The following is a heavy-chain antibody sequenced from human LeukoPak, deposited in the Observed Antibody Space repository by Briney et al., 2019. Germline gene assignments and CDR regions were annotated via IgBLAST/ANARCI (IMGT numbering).Heavy chain of an antibody. CDR1: GYTFTSYY. D-gene: IGHD3-16*01. V-gene: IGHV1-18*04. J-gene: IGHJ3*02. CDR2: ISAYNGNT. CDR3: ARDGGTPRAFDI. Sequence: ASVKVSCKASGYTFTSYYMHWVRQAPGQGLEWMGWISAYNGNTNYAQKLQGRVTMTTDTSTSTAYMELRSLRSDDTAVYYCARDGGTPRAFDIWGQGTMVTVSS.